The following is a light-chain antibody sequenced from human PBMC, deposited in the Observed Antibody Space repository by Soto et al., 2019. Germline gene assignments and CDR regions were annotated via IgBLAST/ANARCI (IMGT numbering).Light chain of an antibody. V-gene: IGKV4-1*01. CDR2: WAS. CDR1: QSVLYSSNNKNY. CDR3: QGDYSATLA. Sequence: DLVMTQSPDSLAVSLGERATINCKSSQSVLYSSNNKNYLAWYHHTPGQPPKLLTSWASTRESGVPDRFSGSGSGTDCTLTISSLQAEDGAGYYGQGDYSATLACGLGSKVDIE. J-gene: IGKJ3*01.